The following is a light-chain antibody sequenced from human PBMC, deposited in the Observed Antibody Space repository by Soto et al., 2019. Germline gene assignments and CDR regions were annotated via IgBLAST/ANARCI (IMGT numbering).Light chain of an antibody. CDR1: QSVTSNF. J-gene: IGKJ2*01. CDR3: QQYGRSPLMYT. CDR2: GAS. V-gene: IGKV3-20*01. Sequence: EIVLTQSPGTLSLSPRERATLSCRASQSVTSNFLAWYQQKPGQAPRLLIYGASTRAAGVPDRFSGSGSGTDFTLTITRLEPEDFAVYYCQQYGRSPLMYTFGQGTKV.